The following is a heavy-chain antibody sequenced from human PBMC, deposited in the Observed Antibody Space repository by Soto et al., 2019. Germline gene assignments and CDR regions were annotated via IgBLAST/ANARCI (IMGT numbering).Heavy chain of an antibody. CDR2: ISYDGSNK. Sequence: QVQLVESGGGVVQPGRSLRLSCAASGFTFSSYGMHWVRQAPGKGLEWVAVISYDGSNKYYADSVKGRFTISRDNFKNTLYLQMNSLRSEDTAVYYCAKGVRCSSTSCLDYWGQGTLVTVSS. CDR1: GFTFSSYG. D-gene: IGHD2-2*01. J-gene: IGHJ4*02. V-gene: IGHV3-30*18. CDR3: AKGVRCSSTSCLDY.